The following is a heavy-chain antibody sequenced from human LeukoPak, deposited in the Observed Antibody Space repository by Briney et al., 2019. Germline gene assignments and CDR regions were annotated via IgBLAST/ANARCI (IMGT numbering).Heavy chain of an antibody. CDR2: IISIFGRA. V-gene: IGHV1-69*13. CDR1: GGTFSSYA. D-gene: IGHD3-10*01. CDR3: ARDPELGELGY. Sequence: GASVKVSCKASGGTFSSYAISWVRQAAGQGLEWMGGIISIFGRANYAQKFQGRVTITADESTSTAYMELSSPISEDTAVYYCARDPELGELGYWGQGTLVTVSS. J-gene: IGHJ4*02.